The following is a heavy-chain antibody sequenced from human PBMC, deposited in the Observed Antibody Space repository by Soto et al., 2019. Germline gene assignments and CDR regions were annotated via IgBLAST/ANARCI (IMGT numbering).Heavy chain of an antibody. D-gene: IGHD5-18*01. J-gene: IGHJ6*03. CDR2: ISAYNGNT. V-gene: IGHV1-18*01. CDR1: GYTFTSYG. CDR3: ARSRNVDTAMVYYYYMDV. Sequence: ASVKVSCKASGYTFTSYGISWLRQAPGQGLEWMGWISAYNGNTNYAQKLQGRVTMTTDTSTSIAYMELRSLRSDDTAVYYCARSRNVDTAMVYYYYMDVWGKETTVTVSS.